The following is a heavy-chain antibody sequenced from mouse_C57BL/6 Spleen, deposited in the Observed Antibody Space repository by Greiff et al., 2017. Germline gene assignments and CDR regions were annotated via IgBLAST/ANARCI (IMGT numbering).Heavy chain of an antibody. CDR1: GYAFSSSW. D-gene: IGHD1-1*01. CDR2: IYPGDGDT. CDR3: ARTPTVVAYYYAMDY. V-gene: IGHV1-82*01. J-gene: IGHJ4*01. Sequence: QVQLQQSGPELVKPGASVKISCKASGYAFSSSWMNWVKQRPGKGLEWIGRIYPGDGDTNYNGKFKGKATLTADKSSSTAYMQLSGLTSEDSAVYFCARTPTVVAYYYAMDYWGQGTSVTVSS.